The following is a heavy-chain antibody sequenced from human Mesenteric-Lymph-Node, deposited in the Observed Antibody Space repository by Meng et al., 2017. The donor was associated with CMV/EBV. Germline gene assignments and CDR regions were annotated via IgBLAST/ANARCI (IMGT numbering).Heavy chain of an antibody. Sequence: GSLRLSCTVSGGSVSSGSYYWSWIRQPPGKGLEWIGYIYYSGSTNYNPSLKSRVTISVDTSKNQFSLKLSSVTAADTAVYYCARDRRYCSSTSCYPGDAFDIWGQGTMVTVSS. J-gene: IGHJ3*02. CDR3: ARDRRYCSSTSCYPGDAFDI. V-gene: IGHV4-61*01. CDR1: GGSVSSGSYY. CDR2: IYYSGST. D-gene: IGHD2-2*01.